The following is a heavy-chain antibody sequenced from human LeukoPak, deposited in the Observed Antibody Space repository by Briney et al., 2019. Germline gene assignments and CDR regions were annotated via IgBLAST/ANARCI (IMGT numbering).Heavy chain of an antibody. D-gene: IGHD3-9*01. CDR2: IYYSGST. J-gene: IGHJ3*02. V-gene: IGHV4-59*08. Sequence: SETLSLTCTVSGGSISSYYWSWIRQPPGKGLEWIGYIYYSGSTNYNPSLKSRVTISVDTSKNQFSLKLSSVTAADTAVYYWARHPSYYDILTGYWGGDAFDIWGQGTMVTVSS. CDR1: GGSISSYY. CDR3: ARHPSYYDILTGYWGGDAFDI.